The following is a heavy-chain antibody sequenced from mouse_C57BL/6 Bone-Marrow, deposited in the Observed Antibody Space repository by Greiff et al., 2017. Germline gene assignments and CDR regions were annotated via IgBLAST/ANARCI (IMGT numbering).Heavy chain of an antibody. CDR3: GRELTTVVCFDV. J-gene: IGHJ1*03. V-gene: IGHV5-4*01. D-gene: IGHD1-1*01. CDR2: ISDGGSYT. Sequence: DVKLVESGGGLVKPGGSLKLSCAASGFTFSSYAMSWVRQTPEQRLEWVATISDGGSYTYYPDNVKDRFTISRDNAKNNLYLQMSHLKSEDTAMYYCGRELTTVVCFDVGGTGTTVTLSA. CDR1: GFTFSSYA.